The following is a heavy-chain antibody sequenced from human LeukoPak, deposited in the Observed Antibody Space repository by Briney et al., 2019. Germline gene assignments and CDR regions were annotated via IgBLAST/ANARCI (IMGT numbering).Heavy chain of an antibody. J-gene: IGHJ3*02. V-gene: IGHV3-21*01. D-gene: IGHD2-2*01. CDR3: ARELYCSSTSCFDASDI. CDR1: GFTFSSYS. CDR2: ISSSSSYI. Sequence: GGSLRLSCAASGFTFSSYSMNWVRQAPGKGLEWVSSISSSSSYIYYADSVKGRFTISRDNAKNSLYLQMNSLRAEDTAVYYCARELYCSSTSCFDASDIWGQGTMVTVSS.